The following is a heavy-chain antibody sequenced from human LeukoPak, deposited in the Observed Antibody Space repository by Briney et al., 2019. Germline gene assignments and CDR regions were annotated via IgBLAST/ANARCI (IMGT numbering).Heavy chain of an antibody. CDR2: ISSSSSYI. Sequence: GGSLRLSCAASGFTFSSYSMNWVRQAPGKGLEWVSSISSSSSYIYYAASVKGRFTISRDTAKNSLSLQMTSLRAEDTAVYYCARGGTGTTPNDAFDIWGQGTMVTVSS. J-gene: IGHJ3*02. D-gene: IGHD1-7*01. CDR1: GFTFSSYS. V-gene: IGHV3-21*01. CDR3: ARGGTGTTPNDAFDI.